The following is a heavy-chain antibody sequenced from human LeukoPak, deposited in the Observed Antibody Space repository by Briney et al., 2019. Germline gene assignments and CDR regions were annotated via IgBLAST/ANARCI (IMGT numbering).Heavy chain of an antibody. CDR2: IFGTGST. CDR1: GGSISNYF. J-gene: IGHJ4*02. Sequence: PSETLSLTCTVSGGSISNYFWNWIRQPARKGLEWIGRIFGTGSTNYNPSLKSRVTISVDTSKNQFSLKLSSVTAADTAVYYCAREMFNSGWYGEYWGQGTLVTVSS. CDR3: AREMFNSGWYGEY. D-gene: IGHD6-19*01. V-gene: IGHV4-4*07.